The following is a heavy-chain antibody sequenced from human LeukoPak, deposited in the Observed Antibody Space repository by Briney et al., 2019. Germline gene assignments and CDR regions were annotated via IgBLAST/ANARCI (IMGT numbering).Heavy chain of an antibody. CDR3: ASYYCSSGSCYFDH. J-gene: IGHJ4*02. CDR1: GFIAGYNY. Sequence: GGSLRLSCEVSGFIAGYNYMSWVRQAPGKGVEWVSVIYRGDTYYADSVKGRFTISRDDSKNTVFLQMNNLRVEDTAEYFCASYYCSSGSCYFDHWGQGTLVTVSS. D-gene: IGHD2-15*01. CDR2: IYRGDT. V-gene: IGHV3-53*01.